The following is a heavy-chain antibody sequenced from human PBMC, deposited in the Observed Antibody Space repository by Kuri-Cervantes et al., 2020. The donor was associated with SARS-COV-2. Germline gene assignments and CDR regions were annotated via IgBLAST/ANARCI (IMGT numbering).Heavy chain of an antibody. V-gene: IGHV3-30*02. CDR1: GFTISSYG. CDR2: IRYDGSNK. J-gene: IGHJ4*02. Sequence: GESLKISCAASGFTISSYGMYWGRQAQGKGLEWVAFIRYDGSNKYYADSAKGRFTISRDNSKNTLYLQMNSLGAEDTAVYYCAKDLSRGFAFDYWGQGTLVTVSS. CDR3: AKDLSRGFAFDY. D-gene: IGHD2-2*01.